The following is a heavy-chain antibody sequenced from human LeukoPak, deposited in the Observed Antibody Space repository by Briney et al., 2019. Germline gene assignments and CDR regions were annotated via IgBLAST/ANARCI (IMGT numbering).Heavy chain of an antibody. CDR1: GFSISSAYY. V-gene: IGHV4-38-2*02. Sequence: PSETLSLTCTVSGFSISSAYYWGWIRQPPGKGLEWIGSIYHTGRTYYNPSLKSRVTISVDTSKNQFSLKLSSVTAADTAVYYCARTRGQWLVLDYWGQGTLVTVSS. CDR3: ARTRGQWLVLDY. D-gene: IGHD6-19*01. CDR2: IYHTGRT. J-gene: IGHJ4*02.